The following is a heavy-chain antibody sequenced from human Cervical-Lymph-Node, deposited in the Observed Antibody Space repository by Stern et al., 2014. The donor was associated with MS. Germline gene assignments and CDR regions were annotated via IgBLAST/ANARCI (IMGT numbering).Heavy chain of an antibody. CDR3: ARDPNYGDYQDY. CDR2: IMPDGSEK. D-gene: IGHD4-17*01. CDR1: GFTFRTYW. Sequence: EVQLEESGGGLVQPGGSLRLSCVASGFTFRTYWMAWVRQAPGRGLEWVANIMPDGSEKFYVGSVKGRFTISRDNAKNSLFLQMNNLKAEDTALYYCARDPNYGDYQDYWGQGTLVTVSS. V-gene: IGHV3-7*01. J-gene: IGHJ4*02.